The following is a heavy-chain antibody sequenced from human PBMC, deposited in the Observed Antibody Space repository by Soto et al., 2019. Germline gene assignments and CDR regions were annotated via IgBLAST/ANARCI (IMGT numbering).Heavy chain of an antibody. V-gene: IGHV3-48*03. CDR3: ARMVAAPNDY. J-gene: IGHJ4*02. D-gene: IGHD2-15*01. CDR1: GFTFSSYE. CDR2: ISSSGSTI. Sequence: GGSLRLSCAASGFTFSSYEMNWVRQAPGKGLEWVSYISSSGSTIYYADSVKGRFTISRDNAKSSLYLQMNSLRAEDTAVYYCARMVAAPNDYWGQGTLVTVSS.